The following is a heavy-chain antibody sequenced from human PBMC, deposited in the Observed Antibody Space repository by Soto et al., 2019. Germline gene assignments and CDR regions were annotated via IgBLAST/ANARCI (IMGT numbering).Heavy chain of an antibody. CDR2: ISGSGGGT. J-gene: IGHJ4*02. CDR1: GFTFSSYA. V-gene: IGHV3-23*01. Sequence: SLRLSCAASGFTFSSYAMSWVRQAPGKGLEWVSTISGSGGGTYYADSMKGRFTISRDNSKNTLYLQMYSLRVEDTAVYCCARESDHWGQGTLVTVSS. CDR3: ARESDH.